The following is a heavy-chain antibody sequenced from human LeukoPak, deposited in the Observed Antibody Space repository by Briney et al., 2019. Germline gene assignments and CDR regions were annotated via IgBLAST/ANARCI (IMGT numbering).Heavy chain of an antibody. V-gene: IGHV4-31*03. CDR3: ARENTIFGAPPFPGGMDV. CDR1: GGSVSSGSYY. D-gene: IGHD3-3*01. CDR2: IYYSGST. Sequence: SETLSLTCTVSGGSVSSGSYYWSWIRQHPGKGLEWIGYIYYSGSTYYNPSLKSRVTISVDTSKNQFSLKLSSVTAADTAVYYCARENTIFGAPPFPGGMDVWGQGTTVTVSS. J-gene: IGHJ6*02.